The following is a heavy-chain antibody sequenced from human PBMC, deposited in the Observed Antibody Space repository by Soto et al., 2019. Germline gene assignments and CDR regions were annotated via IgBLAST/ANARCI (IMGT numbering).Heavy chain of an antibody. CDR1: GFPFSRYE. Sequence: GGSLRLSCAASGFPFSRYEIHWVRQVPGRGLEWVALISHDGSNKYYVDSVKGRFIISRDNSKNTVYLQMNSLRTEDTALYYCAKDADFDTRNLHHWGQGTLDAFDTWGQGTMVTVSS. CDR3: AKDADFDTRNLHHWGQGTLDAFDT. V-gene: IGHV3-30*18. J-gene: IGHJ3*02. CDR2: ISHDGSNK. D-gene: IGHD3-22*01.